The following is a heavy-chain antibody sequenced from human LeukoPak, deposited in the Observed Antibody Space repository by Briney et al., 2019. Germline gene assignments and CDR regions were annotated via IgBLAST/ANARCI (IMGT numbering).Heavy chain of an antibody. CDR2: ISSSSSYI. J-gene: IGHJ4*02. CDR1: GFTFTSHS. V-gene: IGHV3-21*01. D-gene: IGHD3-22*01. Sequence: GGSLRLSCAASGFTFTSHSMNWVRQAPGKGLEWVSSISSSSSYIYYADSVKGRFTISRDNAKNSLYLQMNSLRAEDTAVYYCARGFYDSSAFDYWAQGTLVTVSS. CDR3: ARGFYDSSAFDY.